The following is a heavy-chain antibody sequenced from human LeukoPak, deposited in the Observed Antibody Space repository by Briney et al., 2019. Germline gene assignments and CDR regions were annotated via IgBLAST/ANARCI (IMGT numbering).Heavy chain of an antibody. Sequence: GGSLRLSCAASGFTFSSYAMHWVRQAPGKGLEWVAVIWYDGSNKYYADSVKGRFTISRDNSKNMLYLQMNSLRAEDTAVYYCARDLYVWGSYRYTPAGYWGQGTLVTVSS. CDR1: GFTFSSYA. CDR2: IWYDGSNK. J-gene: IGHJ4*02. D-gene: IGHD3-16*02. CDR3: ARDLYVWGSYRYTPAGY. V-gene: IGHV3-33*08.